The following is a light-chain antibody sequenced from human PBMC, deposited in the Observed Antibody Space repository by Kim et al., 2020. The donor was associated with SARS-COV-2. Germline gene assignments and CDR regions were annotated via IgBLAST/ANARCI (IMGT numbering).Light chain of an antibody. V-gene: IGLV3-19*01. CDR3: NSRDTSGNLWV. Sequence: SSELTQDPAVSVALGQTVRITCQGNSLRNYHASWYQQRPGQAPVLVIYNKDNRPSGIPDRFSGSSSVDTASLPITGARAEDEADYYCNSRDTSGNLWVFG. CDR2: NKD. J-gene: IGLJ3*02. CDR1: SLRNYH.